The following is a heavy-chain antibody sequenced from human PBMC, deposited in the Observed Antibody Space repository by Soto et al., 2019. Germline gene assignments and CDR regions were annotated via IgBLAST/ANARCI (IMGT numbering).Heavy chain of an antibody. CDR3: ARGPLPSVYNGFDP. CDR1: GGTFSSYA. V-gene: IGHV1-69*13. Sequence: ASVKVSCKASGGTFSSYAISWVRQAPGQGLEWMGGIIPIFGTANYAQKFQGRVTITADESTSTAYMELSSLRSEDTAVYYCARGPLPSVYNGFDPWGQGTLVTVSS. J-gene: IGHJ5*02. CDR2: IIPIFGTA.